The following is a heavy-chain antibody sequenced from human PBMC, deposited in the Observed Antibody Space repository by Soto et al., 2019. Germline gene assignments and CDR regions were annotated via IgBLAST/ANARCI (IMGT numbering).Heavy chain of an antibody. Sequence: SETLSLTCTVSGGSISSSSYYWGWISQPPGKGLEWIGSIYYSGSTYYNPSLKSRVTISVDTSKNQFSLKLSSVTAADTAVYYCARWYYYDSSGYYDAFDIWGRGTMVTVSS. V-gene: IGHV4-39*07. CDR1: GGSISSSSYY. CDR2: IYYSGST. CDR3: ARWYYYDSSGYYDAFDI. D-gene: IGHD3-22*01. J-gene: IGHJ3*02.